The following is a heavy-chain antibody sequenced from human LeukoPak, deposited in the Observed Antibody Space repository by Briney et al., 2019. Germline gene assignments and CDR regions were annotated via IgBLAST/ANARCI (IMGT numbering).Heavy chain of an antibody. J-gene: IGHJ5*02. CDR2: MSPNSGDT. CDR1: GYTFTGYN. V-gene: IGHV1-2*02. Sequence: ASVKVSCKASGYTFTGYNMHWVRQAPGQGLEWMGWMSPNSGDTKYPQKFQGRVTMTRDTSISTAYMELTGLTFDDTAVYYCASGLGRGWVDPWGQGTLVTVSS. D-gene: IGHD3-16*01. CDR3: ASGLGRGWVDP.